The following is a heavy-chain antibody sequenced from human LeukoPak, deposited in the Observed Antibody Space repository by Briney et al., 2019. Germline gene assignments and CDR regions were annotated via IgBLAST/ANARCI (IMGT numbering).Heavy chain of an antibody. Sequence: SETLSLTCAVYGGSFSGHYWSWIRQPPGKGLEWIGEINHSGSTNYNPSLKSRVTISVDTSKNQFSLKLSSVTAADTAVYYCASSYTIFGVVNWGQGTLVTVSS. D-gene: IGHD3-3*01. CDR1: GGSFSGHY. CDR3: ASSYTIFGVVN. J-gene: IGHJ4*02. CDR2: INHSGST. V-gene: IGHV4-34*01.